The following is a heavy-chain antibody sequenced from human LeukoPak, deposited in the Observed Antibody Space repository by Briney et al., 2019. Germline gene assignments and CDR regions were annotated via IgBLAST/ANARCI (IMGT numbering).Heavy chain of an antibody. D-gene: IGHD5-18*01. Sequence: PGGSLGLSCAASGFTFSSYAMSWVRQAPGKGLEWVSAISGSGGSTYYADSVKGRFTISRDNSKNTLYLQMNSLRAEDTAVYYCATLRAAMVMAPDYWGQGTLVTVSS. CDR1: GFTFSSYA. V-gene: IGHV3-23*01. CDR2: ISGSGGST. CDR3: ATLRAAMVMAPDY. J-gene: IGHJ4*02.